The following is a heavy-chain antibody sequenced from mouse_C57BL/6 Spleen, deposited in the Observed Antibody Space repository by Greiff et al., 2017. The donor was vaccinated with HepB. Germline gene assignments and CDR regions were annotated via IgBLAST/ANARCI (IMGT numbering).Heavy chain of an antibody. CDR2: ISYDGSN. Sequence: EVQLVESGPGLVKPSQSLSLTCSVTGYSITSGYYWNWIRQFPGNKLEWMGYISYDGSNNYNPSLKNRISITRDTSKNQFFLKLNSVTTEDTATYYCARERDHPMDYWGQGTSVTVSS. V-gene: IGHV3-6*01. CDR3: ARERDHPMDY. CDR1: GYSITSGYY. J-gene: IGHJ4*01.